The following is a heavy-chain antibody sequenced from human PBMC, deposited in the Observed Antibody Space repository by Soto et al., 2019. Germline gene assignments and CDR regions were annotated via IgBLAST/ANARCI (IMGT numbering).Heavy chain of an antibody. D-gene: IGHD1-26*01. Sequence: ASVKVSCKASGYTFTSHAMHWVRQAPGQRLEWMGWINAGDGNTKYSQKFQGGVTITRDTSASTAYMELSSLRSEDTAVYYCARDLYSGSYYGSGPFLSLSRYYYGIDVWGQGTTVTVSS. V-gene: IGHV1-3*01. CDR1: GYTFTSHA. CDR3: ARDLYSGSYYGSGPFLSLSRYYYGIDV. J-gene: IGHJ6*02. CDR2: INAGDGNT.